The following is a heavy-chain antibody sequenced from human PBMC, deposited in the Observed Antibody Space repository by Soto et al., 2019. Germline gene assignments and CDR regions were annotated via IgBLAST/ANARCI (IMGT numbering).Heavy chain of an antibody. Sequence: QVQLVESGGGVFQPWTSLRLSCAASGFRFKSFVMHWVRHAPGKGLEWVAFTSYDGNNKDYGDSVKGRFTVSRDNSQNKLHLHMDFRRPEDTDLYYCARWGTTGGFDLWGQGPLVSVSS. CDR2: TSYDGNNK. CDR3: ARWGTTGGFDL. CDR1: GFRFKSFV. D-gene: IGHD3-16*01. J-gene: IGHJ4*02. V-gene: IGHV3-30*19.